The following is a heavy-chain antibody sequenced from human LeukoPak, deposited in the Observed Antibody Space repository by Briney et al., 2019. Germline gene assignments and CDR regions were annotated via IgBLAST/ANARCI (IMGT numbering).Heavy chain of an antibody. CDR1: GFTFSDYY. CDR2: ISSSGSTI. V-gene: IGHV3-11*01. Sequence: GGSLRLSCAASGFTFSDYYMSWIRQAPGKGLEWVSYISSSGSTIYYAGSVKGRFTISRDNAKNSLYLQMNSLRAEDTAVYYCARAKRDDFWSGYFYYYYYMDVWGKGTTVTVSS. D-gene: IGHD3-3*01. CDR3: ARAKRDDFWSGYFYYYYYMDV. J-gene: IGHJ6*03.